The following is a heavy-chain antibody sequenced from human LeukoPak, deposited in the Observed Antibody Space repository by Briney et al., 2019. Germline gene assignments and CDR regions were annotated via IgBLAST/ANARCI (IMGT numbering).Heavy chain of an antibody. D-gene: IGHD3-9*01. J-gene: IGHJ4*02. V-gene: IGHV4-59*08. CDR3: ARHSGVYYDILTGYREVDY. Sequence: PSETLSLTCTVSGGSISSYYWSWIRQPPGKGLEWIGYIYYSGSTNYNPSLKSRVTISVDTSKNQFSLKLSSVTAADTAVYYCARHSGVYYDILTGYREVDYWGQGTLVTVSS. CDR1: GGSISSYY. CDR2: IYYSGST.